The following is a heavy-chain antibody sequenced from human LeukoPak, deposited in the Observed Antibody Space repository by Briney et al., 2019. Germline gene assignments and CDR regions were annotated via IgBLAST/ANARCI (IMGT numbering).Heavy chain of an antibody. Sequence: PGGSLRLSCAASGFTFSSYDMHWVRHATGKGLEWVSAIGTAGDTYYPGSVKGRFTISRENAKTSLYLQMNSLRAGDTAVYYCARGIAAAGKNGMDAWGQGTTVTVSS. J-gene: IGHJ6*02. V-gene: IGHV3-13*04. CDR3: ARGIAAAGKNGMDA. CDR2: IGTAGDT. D-gene: IGHD6-13*01. CDR1: GFTFSSYD.